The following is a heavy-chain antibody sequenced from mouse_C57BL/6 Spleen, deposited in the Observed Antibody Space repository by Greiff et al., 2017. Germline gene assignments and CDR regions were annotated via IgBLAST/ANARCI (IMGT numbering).Heavy chain of an antibody. Sequence: QVQLQQPGAELVRPGTSVKLSCKASGYTFTSYWMHWVKQRPGQGLEWIGVIDPSDSYTNYNQKFKGKATLTVDTSSSTAYMQLSSLTSEDSAVYDCARSSKLGRANYFDYWGQGTTLTVSS. CDR2: IDPSDSYT. CDR1: GYTFTSYW. V-gene: IGHV1-59*01. D-gene: IGHD4-1*01. CDR3: ARSSKLGRANYFDY. J-gene: IGHJ2*01.